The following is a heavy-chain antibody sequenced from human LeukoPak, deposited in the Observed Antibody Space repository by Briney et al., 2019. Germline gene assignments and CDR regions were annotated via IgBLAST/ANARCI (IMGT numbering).Heavy chain of an antibody. D-gene: IGHD5-12*01. V-gene: IGHV3-23*01. CDR3: AKDRWSGYDAFDI. CDR1: GFTFSSYA. J-gene: IGHJ3*02. Sequence: GGSLRLSCAASGFTFSSYAMSWVRQAPGKGLEWVSTITGSGGSTYYADSVKGRFTISRDNSKNTLYLQTNSLRAEDTAVYYCAKDRWSGYDAFDIWGQGTMVTVSS. CDR2: ITGSGGST.